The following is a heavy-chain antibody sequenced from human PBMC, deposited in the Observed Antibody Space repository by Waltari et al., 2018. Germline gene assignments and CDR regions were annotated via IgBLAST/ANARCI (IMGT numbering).Heavy chain of an antibody. D-gene: IGHD1-26*01. CDR1: GYSISSGYY. J-gene: IGHJ4*02. CDR3: ARASSGSYGY. Sequence: QVQLQESGPGLVKPSETLSLTCAVSGYSISSGYYWGWIRQPPGKGLEWIGSIYHSGSTYYNPSLKSRGTISVDTSKNQFSLKLSSVTAADTAVYYCARASSGSYGYWGQGTLVTVSS. CDR2: IYHSGST. V-gene: IGHV4-38-2*01.